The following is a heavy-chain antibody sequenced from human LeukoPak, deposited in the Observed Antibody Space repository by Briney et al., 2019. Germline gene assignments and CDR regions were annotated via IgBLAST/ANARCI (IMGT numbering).Heavy chain of an antibody. D-gene: IGHD4-17*01. J-gene: IGHJ4*02. CDR2: IKQDGSEK. V-gene: IGHV3-7*01. CDR3: ARAQLYGDYRFDY. Sequence: PGGSLRLSCAASGFTFSSYWMSWVRQAPGKGLEWVANIKQDGSEKYYVDSVKGRFTISRDNAKNSLYLQMNSLRAEDTAVYYRARAQLYGDYRFDYWGQGTLVTVSS. CDR1: GFTFSSYW.